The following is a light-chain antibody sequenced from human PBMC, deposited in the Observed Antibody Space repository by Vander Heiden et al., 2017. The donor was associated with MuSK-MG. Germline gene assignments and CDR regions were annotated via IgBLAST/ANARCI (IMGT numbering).Light chain of an antibody. CDR2: GNS. CDR1: SSNIGAGYD. Sequence: QSVLTQPPSVSGAPGQRVTISCTGSSSNIGAGYDVHWYQQLPGTAPKLLIVGNSNRPSGVPDRFSGSKSGTSASPATTGLQAEDEADYYCQSYDNSLSGFYVFGTGTKVTVL. CDR3: QSYDNSLSGFYV. V-gene: IGLV1-40*01. J-gene: IGLJ1*01.